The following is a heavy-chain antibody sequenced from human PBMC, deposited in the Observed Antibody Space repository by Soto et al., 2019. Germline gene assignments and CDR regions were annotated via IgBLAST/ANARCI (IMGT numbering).Heavy chain of an antibody. J-gene: IGHJ4*02. Sequence: QVGLQEPGPGLVKPSQTLSPTGTVSGASISRVGYSWSWIRQHPGKVLEWIGYIYYSGSAYYNPSLKSRVTISVDTSKNQFSLKLSSVTAADTAVYYCASDPGDYDSSGYYLDYWGQGTLVTVSS. D-gene: IGHD3-22*01. V-gene: IGHV4-31*03. CDR2: IYYSGSA. CDR3: ASDPGDYDSSGYYLDY. CDR1: GASISRVGYS.